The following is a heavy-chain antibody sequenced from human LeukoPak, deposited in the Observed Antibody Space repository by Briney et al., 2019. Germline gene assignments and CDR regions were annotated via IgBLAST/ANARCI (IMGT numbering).Heavy chain of an antibody. CDR1: GFTVSSNY. CDR2: IYSGGST. CDR3: AREVRCSSTSCSPADYFDY. J-gene: IGHJ4*02. Sequence: GGSLRLSCAASGFTVSSNYMSWVRQVPGKGLEWVSVIYSGGSTYYAASVKGRFTISRDNSKNTLYLQMNSMRAEDTAVYYCAREVRCSSTSCSPADYFDYCGQGTLVTVSS. V-gene: IGHV3-53*01. D-gene: IGHD2-2*01.